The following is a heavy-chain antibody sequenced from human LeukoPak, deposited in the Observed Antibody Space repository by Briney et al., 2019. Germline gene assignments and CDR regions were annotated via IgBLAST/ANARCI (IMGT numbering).Heavy chain of an antibody. CDR1: GFTFSNYW. CDR3: ARVGGNWGSPFDY. CDR2: INGDGTST. J-gene: IGHJ4*02. V-gene: IGHV3-74*01. Sequence: GGSLRLSCAASGFTFSNYWMHWVRQVPGEGLVWVSRINGDGTSTSYADSVKGRFTISRDNAKNTLYLQMNSLRAEDTAVYYCARVGGNWGSPFDYWGQGTLVTVSS. D-gene: IGHD7-27*01.